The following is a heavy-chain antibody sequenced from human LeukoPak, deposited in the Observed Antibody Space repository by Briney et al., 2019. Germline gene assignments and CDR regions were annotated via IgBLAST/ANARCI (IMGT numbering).Heavy chain of an antibody. CDR3: ARDNCSGGSCLVDY. CDR1: GGSISSYY. V-gene: IGHV4-59*01. D-gene: IGHD2-15*01. J-gene: IGHJ4*02. CDR2: IYYSGST. Sequence: SEILSLTCTVSGGSISSYYWSWIRQPPGKGLEWIGYIYYSGSTNYNPSLKSRVTISVDTSKNQFSLKLSSVTAADTAVYYCARDNCSGGSCLVDYWGQGTLVTVSS.